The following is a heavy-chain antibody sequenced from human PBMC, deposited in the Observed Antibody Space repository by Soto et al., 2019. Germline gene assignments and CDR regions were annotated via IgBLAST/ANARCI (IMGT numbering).Heavy chain of an antibody. CDR1: GYTFTGYY. Sequence: GASVKVSCKASGYTFTGYYIQWVRQAPGQGLEWMGWINPNSGDTNYAQNFRGRVSMTRDTSINTAYMDLSRLTSDDSAVYYCASDRDYGLLYYFYYGMNIWGQGTTVTVSS. V-gene: IGHV1-2*02. CDR3: ASDRDYGLLYYFYYGMNI. J-gene: IGHJ6*01. CDR2: INPNSGDT. D-gene: IGHD4-17*01.